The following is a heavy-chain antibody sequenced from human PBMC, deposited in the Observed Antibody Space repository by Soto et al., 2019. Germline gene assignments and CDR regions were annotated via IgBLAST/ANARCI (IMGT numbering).Heavy chain of an antibody. CDR2: MYNSERT. Sequence: SETLSLTCTVSGGSISGYYWSWIRHPAGKGLEWIGRMYNSERTNYNPSLKSRGTMPMDTSKNQFSLKLTSVTAADTAVYYCAREPLAHSYFDLWGQGTLVPVSS. V-gene: IGHV4-4*07. J-gene: IGHJ4*02. CDR3: AREPLAHSYFDL. CDR1: GGSISGYY.